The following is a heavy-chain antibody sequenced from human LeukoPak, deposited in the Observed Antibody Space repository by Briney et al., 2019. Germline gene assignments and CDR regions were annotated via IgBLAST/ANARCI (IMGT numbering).Heavy chain of an antibody. CDR2: INAGNGNT. V-gene: IGHV1-3*01. J-gene: IGHJ4*02. CDR1: GYTFTSYA. D-gene: IGHD5-18*01. Sequence: ASVKVSCKASGYTFTSYAMHWVRQAPGQRLEWMGWINAGNGNTKYSQKFQGRVTITRDTSASTAYMELSSLRSEDTAVYYCARISTAMVSLFDYWGQGTLVTVSS. CDR3: ARISTAMVSLFDY.